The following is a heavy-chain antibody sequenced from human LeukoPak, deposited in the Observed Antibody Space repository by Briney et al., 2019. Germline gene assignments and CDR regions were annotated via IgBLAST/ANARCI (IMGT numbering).Heavy chain of an antibody. J-gene: IGHJ4*02. CDR2: INDNAYGGAN. CDR3: TRAPHPRCSSSGCYLDY. Sequence: SLTLTCPTYGFSFGDYSMSGFRQAPRKELEWVGVINDNAYGGANKYDASLNGRFSISRDESQSIANLQMNDLKTEDTAVYYCTRAPHPRCSSSGCYLDYWGQGTLVTVSS. D-gene: IGHD2-2*01. CDR1: GFSFGDYS. V-gene: IGHV3-49*03.